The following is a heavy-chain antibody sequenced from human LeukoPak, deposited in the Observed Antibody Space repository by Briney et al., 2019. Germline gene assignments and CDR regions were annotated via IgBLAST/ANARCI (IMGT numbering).Heavy chain of an antibody. D-gene: IGHD6-19*01. V-gene: IGHV3-11*05. CDR3: ARVAGGSGWYFDY. Sequence: GGSLRLSCAASGFTFSDYYMSWIRQAPGKGLEWVADISSSSSYTNYADFVKGRFTISRDDATNSLYLQMNSLRAEDTAVHYCARVAGGSGWYFDYWGQGTLVTVSS. CDR2: ISSSSSYT. CDR1: GFTFSDYY. J-gene: IGHJ4*02.